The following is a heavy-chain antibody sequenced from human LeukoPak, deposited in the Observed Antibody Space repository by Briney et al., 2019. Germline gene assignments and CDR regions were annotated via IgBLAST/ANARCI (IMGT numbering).Heavy chain of an antibody. D-gene: IGHD3-10*01. CDR1: GFTVSSNY. Sequence: GGSLRLSCAASGFTVSSNYMSWVRQAPGKGLEWVSVIDSGGSTYYAASVKGRFTISRDNSKNTLYLQMNSLRAEDTAVYYCARAPTHYYGSGSYYFDYWGQGTLVTVSS. J-gene: IGHJ4*02. CDR3: ARAPTHYYGSGSYYFDY. CDR2: IDSGGST. V-gene: IGHV3-66*01.